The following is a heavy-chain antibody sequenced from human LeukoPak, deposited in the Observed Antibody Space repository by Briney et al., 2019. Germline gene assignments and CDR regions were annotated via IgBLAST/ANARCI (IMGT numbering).Heavy chain of an antibody. Sequence: ASVKVSCKASGYTFTSYGISWVRQAPGQGVEWMGWISAYNGNTNYAQKLQGRVTMTTDTSTSTAYMELRSLRSDDTAVYYCARAPGSYYDNWFDPWGQGTLVTVSS. J-gene: IGHJ5*02. D-gene: IGHD1-26*01. CDR2: ISAYNGNT. V-gene: IGHV1-18*01. CDR3: ARAPGSYYDNWFDP. CDR1: GYTFTSYG.